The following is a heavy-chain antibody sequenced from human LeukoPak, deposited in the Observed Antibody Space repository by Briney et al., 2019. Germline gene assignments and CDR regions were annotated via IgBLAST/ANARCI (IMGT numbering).Heavy chain of an antibody. D-gene: IGHD5-24*01. CDR1: GFTFNTYS. V-gene: IGHV3-30*18. Sequence: GGSLRLSCEASGFTFNTYSMNWVRQAPGKGLEWVAVISYDGSNKYYADSVKGRFTISRDNSKNTLYLQMNSLRAEDTAVYYCAKDGEGWLQWGNYYMDVWGKGTTVTVSS. CDR2: ISYDGSNK. CDR3: AKDGEGWLQWGNYYMDV. J-gene: IGHJ6*03.